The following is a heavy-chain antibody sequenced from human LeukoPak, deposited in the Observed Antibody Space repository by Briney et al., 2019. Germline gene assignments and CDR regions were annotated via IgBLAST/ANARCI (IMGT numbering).Heavy chain of an antibody. J-gene: IGHJ4*02. D-gene: IGHD6-19*01. Sequence: GASVKVSCKASGYTFTSYGISWVRQAPGQGLEWMGWISAYNGNTNYAQKLQGRVTMTTDTSTSTAYMELRSLRAEDTAVYYCARDNSQGLAIDFDYWGQGTLVTVSS. CDR3: ARDNSQGLAIDFDY. CDR2: ISAYNGNT. CDR1: GYTFTSYG. V-gene: IGHV1-18*01.